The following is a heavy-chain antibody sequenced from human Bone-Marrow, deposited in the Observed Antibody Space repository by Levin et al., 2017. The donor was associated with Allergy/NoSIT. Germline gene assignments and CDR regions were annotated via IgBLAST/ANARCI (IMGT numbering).Heavy chain of an antibody. J-gene: IGHJ6*02. CDR2: ISSSGSTI. CDR3: ARDLWWGSSNYYYGMDV. CDR1: GFTFSSYE. V-gene: IGHV3-48*03. D-gene: IGHD4/OR15-4a*01. Sequence: GGSLRLSCAASGFTFSSYEMNWVRQAPGKGLEWVSYISSSGSTIYYADSVKGRFTISRDNAKNSLYLQMNSLRAEDTAVYYCARDLWWGSSNYYYGMDVWGQGTTVTVSS.